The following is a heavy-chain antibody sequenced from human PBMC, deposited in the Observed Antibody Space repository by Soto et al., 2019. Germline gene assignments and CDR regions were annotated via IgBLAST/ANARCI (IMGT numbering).Heavy chain of an antibody. V-gene: IGHV1-69*12. CDR2: IIPFFVTA. Sequence: QVQLVQSGAEVKKPGSSVKVSCKASGGTFSNYAITWVRQAPGQGLEWMGGIIPFFVTANYAQKFQGRVTITADEATSAADMELSSLTSEDTAGYFCAGGTAGVTAAMRGGYYAGMDVWGQGTTVTVSS. CDR3: AGGTAGVTAAMRGGYYAGMDV. D-gene: IGHD2-2*01. J-gene: IGHJ6*02. CDR1: GGTFSNYA.